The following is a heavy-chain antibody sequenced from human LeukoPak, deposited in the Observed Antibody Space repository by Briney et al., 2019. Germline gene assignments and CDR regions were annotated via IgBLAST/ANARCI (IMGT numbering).Heavy chain of an antibody. CDR2: ISSSGSTI. J-gene: IGHJ4*02. CDR3: ARDLRANFDY. Sequence: GGSLILSCAASGFTFSDYYMSWIRPAARKGLEWVSYISSSGSTIYYADSVKGRFTISRDNAKNSLYLQMNSLRAEDTAVYYCARDLRANFDYWGQGTLVTVSS. CDR1: GFTFSDYY. V-gene: IGHV3-11*01.